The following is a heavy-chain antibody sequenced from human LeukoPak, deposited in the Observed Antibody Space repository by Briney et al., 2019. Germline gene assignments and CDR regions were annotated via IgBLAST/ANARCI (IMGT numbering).Heavy chain of an antibody. CDR2: INHSGST. V-gene: IGHV4-34*01. J-gene: IGHJ4*02. CDR1: GFTFSNSN. D-gene: IGHD3-22*01. Sequence: GSLRLSCAASGFTFSNSNMNWVRQPPGKGLEWIGEINHSGSTNYNPSLKSRVTISVDTSKNQFSLKLSSVTAADTAVYYCARHGDSSGYYYYFDYWGQGTLVTVSS. CDR3: ARHGDSSGYYYYFDY.